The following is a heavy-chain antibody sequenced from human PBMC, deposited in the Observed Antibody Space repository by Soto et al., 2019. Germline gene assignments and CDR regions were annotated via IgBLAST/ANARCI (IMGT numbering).Heavy chain of an antibody. D-gene: IGHD3-3*01. CDR2: IFSNDEK. J-gene: IGHJ4*02. V-gene: IGHV2-26*01. Sequence: GSGPTLVNHTEALTLTCTVSGVSLSNARMGVSWIRQPPGKALEWLAHIFSNDEKFYSTSLKSRLTISKETSKSQVVLTMTKMDPVDTATYFCARAYDFWSGYYIISFASWGQGTLVTVSS. CDR1: GVSLSNARMG. CDR3: ARAYDFWSGYYIISFAS.